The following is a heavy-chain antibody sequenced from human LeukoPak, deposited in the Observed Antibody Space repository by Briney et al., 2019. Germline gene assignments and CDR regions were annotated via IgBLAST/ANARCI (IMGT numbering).Heavy chain of an antibody. D-gene: IGHD3-3*01. J-gene: IGHJ4*02. CDR3: AKDRDGYYDFWSGYPHFDY. Sequence: GGSLRLSCAASGFTFDSYAMSWVRQAPGKELEWVSLVRDSGGSTYYADSVKGRFTISRDNSKNTLYLQMNSLRAEDTAVYYCAKDRDGYYDFWSGYPHFDYWGQGTLVTVSS. V-gene: IGHV3-23*01. CDR2: VRDSGGST. CDR1: GFTFDSYA.